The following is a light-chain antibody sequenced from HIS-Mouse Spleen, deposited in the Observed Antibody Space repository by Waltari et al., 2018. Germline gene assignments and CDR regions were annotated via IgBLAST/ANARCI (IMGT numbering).Light chain of an antibody. CDR3: SSYTSSSTYVV. CDR1: SSDVGGYNY. Sequence: QSALTQPASVSGSPGQSITISCTGTSSDVGGYNYVSWYHRHPGKAPKLMVYDVSNRPSGVSNRFPGAKPGNTASLTISGLQAEDEADYYCSSYTSSSTYVVVGGGTKLTVL. CDR2: DVS. J-gene: IGLJ2*01. V-gene: IGLV2-14*03.